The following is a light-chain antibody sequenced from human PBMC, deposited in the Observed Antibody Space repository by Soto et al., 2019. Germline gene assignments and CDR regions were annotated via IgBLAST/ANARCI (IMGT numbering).Light chain of an antibody. CDR3: QQSYSFPFT. V-gene: IGKV1-39*01. Sequence: EIQMTQSPSSLSASVGDRVTITCRASQPISNYLNWYQQKPGKAPKFLISAASTLQSGVPSRFSGYGSGTDFTLASSSLHPDYFATYYWQQSYSFPFTFGQGTKVDIK. CDR2: AAS. J-gene: IGKJ2*01. CDR1: QPISNY.